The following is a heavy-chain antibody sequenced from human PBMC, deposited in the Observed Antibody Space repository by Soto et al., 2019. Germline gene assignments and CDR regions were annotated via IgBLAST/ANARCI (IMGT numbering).Heavy chain of an antibody. V-gene: IGHV3-23*01. Sequence: GGSLRLSCAASGFTFSSYVMSWVRQAPGKGLEWVSAISGSGGSTYYADSVKGRFTISRDNSKNTLYLQMNSLRAEDRAVYYCAKWGGYCSSTSCSYFDYWGQGTLVTVSS. CDR2: ISGSGGST. D-gene: IGHD2-2*01. J-gene: IGHJ4*02. CDR1: GFTFSSYV. CDR3: AKWGGYCSSTSCSYFDY.